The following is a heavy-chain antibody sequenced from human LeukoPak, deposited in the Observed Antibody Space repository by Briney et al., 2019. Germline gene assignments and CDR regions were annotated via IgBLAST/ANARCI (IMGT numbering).Heavy chain of an antibody. J-gene: IGHJ6*02. CDR1: GYTFTGYY. CDR3: ARARIAVAGGNYYYYGMDV. D-gene: IGHD6-19*01. CDR2: INPNSGGT. Sequence: ASVKVSCKASGYTFTGYYMHWVRQAPGEGLEWMGWINPNSGGTNYAQKFQGWVTMTRDTSISTAYMELSRLRSDDTAVYYCARARIAVAGGNYYYYGMDVWGQGTTVTVSS. V-gene: IGHV1-2*04.